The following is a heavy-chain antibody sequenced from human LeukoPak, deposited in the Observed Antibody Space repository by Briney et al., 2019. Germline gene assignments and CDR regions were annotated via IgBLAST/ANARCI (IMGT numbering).Heavy chain of an antibody. CDR3: ARVAPPCSSTRCSSRASRNYYYYGMDV. Sequence: GGSLRLSCAASGFTFSSYWMSWVRQAPGKGLEWVANIKQDGSEKYYVDSVKGRFTISRDNAKNSLYLQMNSLRAEDTAVYYCARVAPPCSSTRCSSRASRNYYYYGMDVGGQGTTVTVSS. D-gene: IGHD2-2*01. J-gene: IGHJ6*02. CDR1: GFTFSSYW. CDR2: IKQDGSEK. V-gene: IGHV3-7*01.